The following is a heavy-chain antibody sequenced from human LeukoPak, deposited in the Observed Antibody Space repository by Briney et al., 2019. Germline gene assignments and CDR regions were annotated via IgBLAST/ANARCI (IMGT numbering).Heavy chain of an antibody. CDR1: GFTFSSYW. J-gene: IGHJ4*02. Sequence: GGSLRLSCAVPGFTFSSYWMSWVRQAPGKGLEWVANIKQDGSDKYYVDSVKGRFTISRDNAKNSLYLQMNSLRAEDTAVYYCARVGGYIDYWGQGTLVTVSS. D-gene: IGHD3-16*01. CDR2: IKQDGSDK. CDR3: ARVGGYIDY. V-gene: IGHV3-7*01.